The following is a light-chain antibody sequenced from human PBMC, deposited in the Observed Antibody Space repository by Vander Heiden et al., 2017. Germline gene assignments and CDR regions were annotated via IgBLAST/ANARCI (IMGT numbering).Light chain of an antibody. CDR2: GAS. Sequence: THTQNNLSLSPGERATLSCRASQSVSSSYLAWYQQKPGQAPRLLIYGASSRATGIPDRFSSSGRGTGFPRNMSTVVCSDYVVYDLRKYTRLSYTFGEGTKLEIK. CDR1: QSVSSSY. CDR3: RKYTRLSYT. V-gene: IGKV3-20*01. J-gene: IGKJ2*01.